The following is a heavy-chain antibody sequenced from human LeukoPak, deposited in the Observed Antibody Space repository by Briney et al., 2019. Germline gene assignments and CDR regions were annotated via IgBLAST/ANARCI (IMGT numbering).Heavy chain of an antibody. Sequence: PGGSLRLSCAASGFTFSSYAMSWVRQAPGKGLEWVSAISGSGGSTYYADSVKGRFTISRDNSKNTLYLQMNSLRAEDAALYYCAELWFGEFYFDYWGQGTLVTASS. V-gene: IGHV3-23*01. J-gene: IGHJ4*02. CDR2: ISGSGGST. CDR3: AELWFGEFYFDY. D-gene: IGHD3-10*01. CDR1: GFTFSSYA.